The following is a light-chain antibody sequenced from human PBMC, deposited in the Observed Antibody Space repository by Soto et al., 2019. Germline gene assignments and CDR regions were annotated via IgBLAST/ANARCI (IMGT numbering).Light chain of an antibody. CDR2: AAS. Sequence: DIQMTQSPSSLSASVGDRVTITCRASQSISSYLNWYQQKPGKAPKLLIYAASSLQSGVPSRLSGSGSGTDFTLTISSLQPEDFATYYCQHSYSTPWTVGQGTKVEIK. CDR3: QHSYSTPWT. CDR1: QSISSY. V-gene: IGKV1-39*01. J-gene: IGKJ1*01.